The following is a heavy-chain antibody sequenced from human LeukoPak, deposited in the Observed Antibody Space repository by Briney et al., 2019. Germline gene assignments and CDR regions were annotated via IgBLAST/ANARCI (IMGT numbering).Heavy chain of an antibody. J-gene: IGHJ2*01. CDR1: GFTFSSYA. D-gene: IGHD6-19*01. CDR3: AKALTIGSVAGPFDL. Sequence: GGSLRLSCVVSGFTFSSYAMSWVRQAPGKGLEWVSAISGIGGTTYYADSVKGRFTISRDNSKNTLYLQMNSLRAEDTAVYYCAKALTIGSVAGPFDLWGRGTLVTVSS. CDR2: ISGIGGTT. V-gene: IGHV3-23*01.